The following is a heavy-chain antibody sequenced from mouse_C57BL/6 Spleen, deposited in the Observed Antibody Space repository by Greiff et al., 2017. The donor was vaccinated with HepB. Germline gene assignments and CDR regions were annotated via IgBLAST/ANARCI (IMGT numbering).Heavy chain of an antibody. D-gene: IGHD4-1*01. Sequence: EVKLQESGPGLVKPSQSLSLTCSVTGYSITSGYYWNWIRQFPGNKLEWMGYISYDGSNNYNPSLKNRISITRDTSKNQFFLKLNSVTTEDTATYYCARGGVGPGFDYWGQGTTLTVSS. CDR3: ARGGVGPGFDY. J-gene: IGHJ2*01. CDR2: ISYDGSN. V-gene: IGHV3-6*01. CDR1: GYSITSGYY.